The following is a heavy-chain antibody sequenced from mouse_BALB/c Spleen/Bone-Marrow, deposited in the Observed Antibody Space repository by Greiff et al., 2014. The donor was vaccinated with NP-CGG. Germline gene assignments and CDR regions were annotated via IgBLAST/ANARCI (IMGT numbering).Heavy chain of an antibody. J-gene: IGHJ4*01. CDR1: GFNIKDTY. Sequence: DVKLQESGAELVKPGASVKLSCTASGFNIKDTYMHWVKQRPEQGLEWIGRIDPASGNTKYDPKFQGRATVTADTSSSTAYLQLSSLTSEDTAVYYCARYYYRTMDYWGQGTSVTVSS. D-gene: IGHD1-1*01. CDR2: IDPASGNT. V-gene: IGHV14-3*02. CDR3: ARYYYRTMDY.